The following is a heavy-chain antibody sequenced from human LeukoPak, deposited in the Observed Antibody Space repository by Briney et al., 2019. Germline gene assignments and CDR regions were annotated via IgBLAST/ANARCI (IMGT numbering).Heavy chain of an antibody. Sequence: SETLSLTCTVSSGSISSYYWSWIRQPAGKGLEWIGRIYTSGSTNYNPSLKSRVTMSVDTSKNQFSLKLSSVTAADTAVYYCARAPTDNWGYYYYYMDVWGKGTTVTVSS. J-gene: IGHJ6*03. CDR3: ARAPTDNWGYYYYYMDV. CDR2: IYTSGST. D-gene: IGHD7-27*01. V-gene: IGHV4-4*07. CDR1: SGSISSYY.